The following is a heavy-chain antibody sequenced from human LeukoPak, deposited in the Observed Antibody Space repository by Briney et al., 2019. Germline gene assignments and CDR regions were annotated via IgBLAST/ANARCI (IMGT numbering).Heavy chain of an antibody. V-gene: IGHV4-34*01. CDR2: INHSGST. J-gene: IGHJ3*02. CDR1: GGSFSGYY. Sequence: SETLSLTCAVYGGSFSGYYWSWIRQPPGKGLEWIGEINHSGSTNYNPSLKSRVTMSVDTSKNQFSLKLSSVTAADTAVYYCARVRLGYSYGFDAFDIWGQGTMVTVSS. D-gene: IGHD5-18*01. CDR3: ARVRLGYSYGFDAFDI.